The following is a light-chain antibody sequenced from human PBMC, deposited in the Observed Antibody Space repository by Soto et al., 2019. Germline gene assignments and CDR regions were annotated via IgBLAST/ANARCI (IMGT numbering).Light chain of an antibody. V-gene: IGLV2-14*01. J-gene: IGLJ1*01. CDR2: DVS. CDR1: SRDVGGYNY. Sequence: QSAPTQPASVSGSPGQSITISCTGTSRDVGGYNYVSWYQQHPGKAPKLMIYDVSNRPSGVSNRFSGSKSGNTASLAISGLQAEDEADYYCSSYTGSSLYVFGTGTKLTVL. CDR3: SSYTGSSLYV.